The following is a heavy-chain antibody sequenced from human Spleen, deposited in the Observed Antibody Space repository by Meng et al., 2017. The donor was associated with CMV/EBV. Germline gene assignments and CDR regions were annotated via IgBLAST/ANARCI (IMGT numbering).Heavy chain of an antibody. V-gene: IGHV1-46*01. Sequence: ASVKVSCKASGYTFTSYYMHWVRQAPGQGLEWMGIINPSGGSINYAQNFQGRVTMTRDTSTSTVYMELSSLRSEDTAVYYCARVGNIRGGITIFGVGYLDYWGRGTLVTVSS. CDR1: GYTFTSYY. CDR2: INPSGGSI. CDR3: ARVGNIRGGITIFGVGYLDY. D-gene: IGHD3-3*01. J-gene: IGHJ4*02.